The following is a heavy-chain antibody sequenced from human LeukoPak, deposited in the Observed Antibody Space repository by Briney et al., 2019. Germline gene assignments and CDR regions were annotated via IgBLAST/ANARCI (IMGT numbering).Heavy chain of an antibody. CDR3: ARIPGAYHYYGMDV. Sequence: PSETLSLTCTVSGGSISSYYWSWIRQPPGKGLEWIGYIYYSGSTNYNPSLKSRVTISVDTSKNQFSLKLSSVTAADTAVYYCARIPGAYHYYGMDVWGQGTTVTVSS. D-gene: IGHD7-27*01. J-gene: IGHJ6*02. V-gene: IGHV4-59*01. CDR1: GGSISSYY. CDR2: IYYSGST.